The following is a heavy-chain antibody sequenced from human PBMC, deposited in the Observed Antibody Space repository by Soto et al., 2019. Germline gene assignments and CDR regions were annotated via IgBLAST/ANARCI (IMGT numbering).Heavy chain of an antibody. CDR2: IYYSGST. CDR1: GGSISSGGYY. D-gene: IGHD6-19*01. CDR3: ATDPSSGWYRGMYYFDY. Sequence: SETLSLTCTVSGGSISSGGYYWSWIRQHPGKGLEWIGYIYYSGSTYYNPSLKSRVTISVDTSKNQFSLKLSSVTAADTAVYYCATDPSSGWYRGMYYFDYWGQGTLVTVSS. V-gene: IGHV4-31*03. J-gene: IGHJ4*02.